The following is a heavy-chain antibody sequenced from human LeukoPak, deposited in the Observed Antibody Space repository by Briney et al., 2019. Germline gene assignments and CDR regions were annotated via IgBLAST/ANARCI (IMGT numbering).Heavy chain of an antibody. V-gene: IGHV3-66*01. CDR2: IYSGGST. J-gene: IGHJ5*02. CDR1: GFTFRSNY. CDR3: ARTSMGP. Sequence: GGSLRLSCAASGFTFRSNYMSWVRQAPGKGLEWVSVIYSGGSTDYADSVKGRFIISRDNSKNTLYLQMNSLRADDTAVYYCARTSMGPWGQGTQVIVSS.